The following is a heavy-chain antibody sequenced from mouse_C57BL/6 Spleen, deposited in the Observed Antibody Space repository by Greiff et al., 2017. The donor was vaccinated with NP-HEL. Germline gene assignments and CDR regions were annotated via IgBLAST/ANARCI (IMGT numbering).Heavy chain of an antibody. CDR2: IYPGDGDT. Sequence: QVQLQQSGPELVKPGASVKISCKASGYAFSSSWMNWVKQRPGTGLEWIGRIYPGDGDTNYNGKFKGKATLTADKSSSTAYMQLSSLTSEDSAVYFCARWEYFDVWGTGTTVTVSS. V-gene: IGHV1-82*01. D-gene: IGHD4-1*01. CDR3: ARWEYFDV. CDR1: GYAFSSSW. J-gene: IGHJ1*03.